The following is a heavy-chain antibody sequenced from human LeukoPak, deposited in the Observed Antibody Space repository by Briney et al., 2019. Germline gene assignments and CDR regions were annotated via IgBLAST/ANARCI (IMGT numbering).Heavy chain of an antibody. Sequence: SETLSLTCTVSGDSISSYYWSWIRQPPGKGLEWIGYIFYSGSTDNSPSLKSRVTISLDTSKNQFSLKLSSVTAADTAVYYCARHNGSGWERGFDYWGQGILVTVSS. V-gene: IGHV4-59*08. CDR3: ARHNGSGWERGFDY. CDR2: IFYSGST. J-gene: IGHJ4*02. CDR1: GDSISSYY. D-gene: IGHD6-19*01.